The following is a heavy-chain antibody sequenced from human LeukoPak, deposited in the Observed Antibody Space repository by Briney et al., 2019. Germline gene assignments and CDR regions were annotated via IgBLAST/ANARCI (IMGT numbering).Heavy chain of an antibody. Sequence: GGSLRLSCAASRFTFSSYAMSWVRQAPGKGLEWVSAISGSGGTTYNADSVKGRFTISRDNSKNTLYLQLNSLRAEDTAVYYCAKGVSGSHAVYFDYWGQGTLVTVSS. CDR1: RFTFSSYA. CDR2: ISGSGGTT. D-gene: IGHD1-26*01. V-gene: IGHV3-23*01. CDR3: AKGVSGSHAVYFDY. J-gene: IGHJ4*02.